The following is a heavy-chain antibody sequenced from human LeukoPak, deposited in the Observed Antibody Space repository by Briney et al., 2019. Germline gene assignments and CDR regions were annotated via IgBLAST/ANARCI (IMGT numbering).Heavy chain of an antibody. Sequence: GGSLRLSCAASGFTFSSYGMHWVRQAPGKGLEWVAVISYDGSNKYYTNSVKGRFTISRDNSKNTVYLQMNSLRAEDTTVYYCARDGGGYCSSISCYQNYFDYWGQGTLVTVSS. CDR3: ARDGGGYCSSISCYQNYFDY. V-gene: IGHV3-30*03. D-gene: IGHD2-2*01. CDR2: ISYDGSNK. CDR1: GFTFSSYG. J-gene: IGHJ4*02.